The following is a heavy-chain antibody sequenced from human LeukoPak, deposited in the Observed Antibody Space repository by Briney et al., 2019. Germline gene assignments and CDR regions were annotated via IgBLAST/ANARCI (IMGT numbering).Heavy chain of an antibody. CDR1: GGSISSSSYY. D-gene: IGHD4-17*01. CDR3: ARDEATVTTPYWYFDL. Sequence: SETLSLTCTVSGGSISSSSYYWGWIRQPPGKGLEWIGSIYYSGSTYYNPSLKSRVTISVDTSKNQFSLKLSSVTAADTAVYYCARDEATVTTPYWYFDLWGRGTLVTVSS. J-gene: IGHJ2*01. V-gene: IGHV4-39*07. CDR2: IYYSGST.